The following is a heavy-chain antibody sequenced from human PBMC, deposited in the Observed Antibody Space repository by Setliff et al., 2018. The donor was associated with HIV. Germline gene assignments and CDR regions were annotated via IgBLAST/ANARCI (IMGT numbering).Heavy chain of an antibody. CDR2: ISYDGSNK. J-gene: IGHJ6*03. CDR1: GFTFSIYA. D-gene: IGHD3-10*01. V-gene: IGHV3-30*04. Sequence: GGSLRLSCAASGFTFSIYAMHWVRQAPGKGLEWVAVISYDGSNKYFADSVKGRFTISRDNSKNTLYLQMNSLRAEDTAVYYCATAGEMATIGYYYYYMGVWGEGTTVTVS. CDR3: ATAGEMATIGYYYYYMGV.